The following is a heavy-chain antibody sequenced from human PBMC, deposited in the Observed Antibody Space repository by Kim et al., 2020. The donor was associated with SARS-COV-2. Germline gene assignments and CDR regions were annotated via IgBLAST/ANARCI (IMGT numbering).Heavy chain of an antibody. D-gene: IGHD2-2*01. CDR3: ARVRIVVVAPAGMDL. CDR2: IWYDGSNK. V-gene: IGHV3-33*01. J-gene: IGHJ6*02. Sequence: GGSLRLSCAASGFTFSSYGMHWVRQAPGKGLEWVAVIWYDGSNKYYADSVKGRFTISRDNSKNTLYLQMNSRRAEDTAVYYCARVRIVVVAPAGMDLWGQETTVTVSS. CDR1: GFTFSSYG.